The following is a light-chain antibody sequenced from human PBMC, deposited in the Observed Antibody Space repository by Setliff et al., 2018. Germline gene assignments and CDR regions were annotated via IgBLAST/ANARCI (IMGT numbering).Light chain of an antibody. Sequence: QSALTQPPSASGSPGQSVTISCTGTRSDVGGYNHVSWYQQHPDKAPKVIIYEVSVRPSGVPDRFSGSKSGNTASLTVSGLQAEDEADYYCSSHGGSNNWSVFGTGTKVTVL. CDR2: EVS. V-gene: IGLV2-8*01. CDR1: RSDVGGYNH. J-gene: IGLJ1*01. CDR3: SSHGGSNNWSV.